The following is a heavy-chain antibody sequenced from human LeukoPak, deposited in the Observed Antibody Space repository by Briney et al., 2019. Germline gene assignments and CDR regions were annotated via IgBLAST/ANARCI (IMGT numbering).Heavy chain of an antibody. D-gene: IGHD1-26*01. CDR2: IYHSGST. CDR1: GGSISSSNW. Sequence: SETLSLTCAVSGGSISSSNWWSWVRQPPGKGLEWIGEIYHSGSTNYNPSLKSRATISVDKSKNQFSLKLSSVTAADTAVYYCASREYSGSYSGTGYWGQGTLVTVSS. CDR3: ASREYSGSYSGTGY. J-gene: IGHJ4*02. V-gene: IGHV4-4*02.